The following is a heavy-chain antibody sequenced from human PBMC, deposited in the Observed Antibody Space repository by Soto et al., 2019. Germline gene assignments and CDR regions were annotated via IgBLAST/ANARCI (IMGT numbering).Heavy chain of an antibody. CDR3: AKEDDAWTNGHFDI. D-gene: IGHD2-8*01. CDR1: GFTFDSYD. CDR2: ISGSGGQA. J-gene: IGHJ3*02. Sequence: EVQLLESGGGLVQPGGSLRLSCAASGFTFDSYDMSWVRQGPGKGLEWVSGISGSGGQAYYADSVKGRFTISRDNSKNTLHVQMDSLRAEDTAIYYCAKEDDAWTNGHFDIWGQGTMVTVSS. V-gene: IGHV3-23*01.